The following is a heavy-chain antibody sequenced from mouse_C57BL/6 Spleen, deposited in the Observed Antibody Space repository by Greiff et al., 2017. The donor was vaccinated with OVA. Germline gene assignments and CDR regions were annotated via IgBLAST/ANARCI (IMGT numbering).Heavy chain of an antibody. J-gene: IGHJ4*01. CDR3: ARSYYYGSSWDSAMDY. D-gene: IGHD1-1*01. CDR2: IHPNSGST. V-gene: IGHV1-64*01. Sequence: QVQLQLPGAELVKPGASVKLSCKASGYTFTSYWMHWVKQRPGQGLEWIGMIHPNSGSTNYNEKFKSKATLTVDKSSSTAYIQLSSLTSEDSAVYYYARSYYYGSSWDSAMDYWGQGTSVTVSS. CDR1: GYTFTSYW.